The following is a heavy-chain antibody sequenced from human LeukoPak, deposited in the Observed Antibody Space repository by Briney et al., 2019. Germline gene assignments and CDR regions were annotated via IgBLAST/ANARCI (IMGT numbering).Heavy chain of an antibody. CDR1: GFTFSSYA. J-gene: IGHJ4*02. D-gene: IGHD6-13*01. CDR2: ISSNGGST. Sequence: PGGSLRLSCAASGFTFSSYAMHWVRQAPGKGLEYVSAISSNGGSTYYANSVKGRFTISRDNSKNTLYLQMGSLRAEDMAVYYCARDPAAGTFRYYFDYWGQGTLVTVSS. CDR3: ARDPAAGTFRYYFDY. V-gene: IGHV3-64*01.